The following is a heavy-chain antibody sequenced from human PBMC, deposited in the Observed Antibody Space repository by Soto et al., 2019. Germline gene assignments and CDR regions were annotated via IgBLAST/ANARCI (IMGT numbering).Heavy chain of an antibody. CDR2: INAGNGNT. D-gene: IGHD1-26*01. J-gene: IGHJ4*02. CDR3: ARGRDQPPVGLYFDS. CDR1: GYTFTSYA. Sequence: ASVKVSCKASGYTFTSYAMHWVRQAPGQRLEWMGWINAGNGNTKYSQTFQDRITISADVSTGTAYMELTSLRFDDTAIYYCARGRDQPPVGLYFDSWGEGTRVTVSS. V-gene: IGHV1-3*01.